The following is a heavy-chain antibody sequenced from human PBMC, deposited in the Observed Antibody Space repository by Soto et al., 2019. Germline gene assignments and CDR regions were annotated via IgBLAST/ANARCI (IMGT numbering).Heavy chain of an antibody. CDR1: GFHFRCYS. Sequence: GCLRRSCAAAGFHFRCYSIHLVRQAPGRGLEWVSSISSSNSYIYYADSVKGRFTISRDNAKNTLYLQMSSLRADDTAVFYCARADKGVTRAGTWSHSGHKWFDPCRQGHLFTV. CDR3: ARADKGVTRAGTWSHSGHKWFDP. J-gene: IGHJ5*02. V-gene: IGHV3-21*06. CDR2: ISSSNSYI. D-gene: IGHD6-19*01.